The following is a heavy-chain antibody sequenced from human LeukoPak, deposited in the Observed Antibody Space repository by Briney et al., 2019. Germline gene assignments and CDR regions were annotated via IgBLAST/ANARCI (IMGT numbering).Heavy chain of an antibody. CDR2: INPSGGST. J-gene: IGHJ6*02. CDR3: ARDPPSAVVASYYYGMDV. Sequence: ASVKVSCKASGYTFTNYYMHWVRQAPGQGLEWMGIINPSGGSTSYAQKFQGRVTMTRDTSTSTVYMELSSLRSEDTAVYYCARDPPSAVVASYYYGMDVWGQGTTVTASS. CDR1: GYTFTNYY. D-gene: IGHD2-15*01. V-gene: IGHV1-46*01.